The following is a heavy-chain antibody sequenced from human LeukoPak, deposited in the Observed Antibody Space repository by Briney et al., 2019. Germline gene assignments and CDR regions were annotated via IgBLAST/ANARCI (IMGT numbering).Heavy chain of an antibody. CDR3: ARGSGSYSNFDY. V-gene: IGHV1-46*01. Sequence: ASVKVSCKASGGTFSSYAISWVRQAPGQGLEWMGIINPSGGSTSYAQKFQGRVTMTRDTSTSTVYMELSSLRSEDTAVYYCARGSGSYSNFDYWGQGTLVTVSS. CDR2: INPSGGST. J-gene: IGHJ4*02. D-gene: IGHD1-26*01. CDR1: GGTFSSYA.